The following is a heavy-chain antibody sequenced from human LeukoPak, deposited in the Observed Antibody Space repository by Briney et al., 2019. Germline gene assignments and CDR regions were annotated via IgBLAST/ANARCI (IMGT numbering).Heavy chain of an antibody. CDR3: ARHSSSWYRLFDY. Sequence: SETLSLTCTVSGGSISSYYWSWVRQPPGKGLEWIGYIYYSGSTNYNPSLKCRVTISVDTSKNQFSLKLSSVTATDTAVYYCARHSSSWYRLFDYWGQGTLVTVSS. D-gene: IGHD6-13*01. J-gene: IGHJ4*02. V-gene: IGHV4-59*08. CDR1: GGSISSYY. CDR2: IYYSGST.